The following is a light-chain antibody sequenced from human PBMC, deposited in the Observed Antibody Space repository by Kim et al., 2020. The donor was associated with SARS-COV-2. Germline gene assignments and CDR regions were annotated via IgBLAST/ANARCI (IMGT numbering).Light chain of an antibody. J-gene: IGKJ2*01. Sequence: DIQMTQSPSSLSASVGDSVTITCRANQSIGGFLNWYQQRPGQAPKLLMFGASILQGGVPSRFSGSGSVTVFTLIIAGLQPEDFATYHCQPTHMTPYTFGQGTKLEI. CDR2: GAS. CDR3: QPTHMTPYT. V-gene: IGKV1-39*01. CDR1: QSIGGF.